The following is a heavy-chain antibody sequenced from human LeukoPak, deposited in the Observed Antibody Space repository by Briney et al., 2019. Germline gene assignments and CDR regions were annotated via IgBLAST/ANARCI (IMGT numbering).Heavy chain of an antibody. CDR1: GFTFSNYW. D-gene: IGHD3-9*01. V-gene: IGHV3-74*01. CDR2: IKGDCSHT. J-gene: IGHJ5*01. CDR3: VRDWDHFDFDS. Sequence: GGSLRLSCAASGFTFSNYWMPWVRQAPGKGLVWVSRIKGDCSHTIYADSVKGRFTISRDNAKNTLYLQMKSLRAEDTAVYYCVRDWDHFDFDSWGLGTLVTVSS.